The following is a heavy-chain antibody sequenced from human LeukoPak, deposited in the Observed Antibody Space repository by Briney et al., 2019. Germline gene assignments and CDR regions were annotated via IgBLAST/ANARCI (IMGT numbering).Heavy chain of an antibody. D-gene: IGHD6-13*01. CDR2: IYSGGNT. CDR3: ARTGYSSSWYGIDY. Sequence: PGGSLRLSCAASGFTVSSNYMSWVRQAPGKGLEWVSVIYSGGNTYYADSVKGRFTISRDNSKNTLYLQMNSLRAEDTAVYYCARTGYSSSWYGIDYWGQGTLVTVSS. V-gene: IGHV3-53*01. J-gene: IGHJ4*02. CDR1: GFTVSSNY.